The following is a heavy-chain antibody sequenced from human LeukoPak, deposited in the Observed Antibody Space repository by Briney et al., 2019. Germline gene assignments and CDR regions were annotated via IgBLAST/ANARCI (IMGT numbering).Heavy chain of an antibody. J-gene: IGHJ4*02. CDR2: ISSSGSTI. D-gene: IGHD5-12*01. Sequence: PGGSLRLSRAASGFIYRSYEMNWVRQAPGKGREGVSYISSSGSTIYYADYVKGRFTISRDNAKNSLYLQMNSLRAEDTAVYYCAGYEGGYSGYDSDYWGQGTLVTVSS. V-gene: IGHV3-48*03. CDR1: GFIYRSYE. CDR3: AGYEGGYSGYDSDY.